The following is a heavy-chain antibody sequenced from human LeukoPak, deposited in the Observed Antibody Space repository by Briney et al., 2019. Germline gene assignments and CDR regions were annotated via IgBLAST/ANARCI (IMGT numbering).Heavy chain of an antibody. V-gene: IGHV3-30*02. CDR1: GITFSKYG. CDR2: IRYDERIK. D-gene: IGHD2-2*01. Sequence: GGSLRLSCTASGITFSKYGMHWVRQAPGKGLEWVAFIRYDERIKFYGDSVVGRFTISRDDSKNTLYLQMNSLRAEDTAVYYCARWLCSSTCYYDYWGQGTLVTVSS. CDR3: ARWLCSSTCYYDY. J-gene: IGHJ4*02.